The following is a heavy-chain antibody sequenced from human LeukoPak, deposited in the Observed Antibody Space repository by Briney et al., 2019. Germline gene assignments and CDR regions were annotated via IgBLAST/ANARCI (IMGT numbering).Heavy chain of an antibody. V-gene: IGHV4-34*01. Sequence: SETLSLTCAVYGGSFSGYYWSWTRQPPGKGLEWIGETNHSGSTNSNPSLKSRVTISVDTSKNQFSLKLSSVTAADTAVYYCARHKSGDLFDYWGQGTLVTVSS. CDR2: TNHSGST. D-gene: IGHD4-17*01. J-gene: IGHJ4*02. CDR3: ARHKSGDLFDY. CDR1: GGSFSGYY.